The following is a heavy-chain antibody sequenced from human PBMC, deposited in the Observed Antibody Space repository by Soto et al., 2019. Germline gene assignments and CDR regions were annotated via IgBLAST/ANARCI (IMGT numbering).Heavy chain of an antibody. CDR3: ARRLSSGWDVGAFDI. CDR2: IYPGDSDT. D-gene: IGHD6-19*01. V-gene: IGHV5-51*01. Sequence: PGESLKISCKGSGYSFTSYWIGWVRQMPGKGLEWMGIIYPGDSDTRYSPSFQGQVTISADKSISTAHLQWSSLKASDTAMYYCARRLSSGWDVGAFDIWGQGTMVNVS. J-gene: IGHJ3*02. CDR1: GYSFTSYW.